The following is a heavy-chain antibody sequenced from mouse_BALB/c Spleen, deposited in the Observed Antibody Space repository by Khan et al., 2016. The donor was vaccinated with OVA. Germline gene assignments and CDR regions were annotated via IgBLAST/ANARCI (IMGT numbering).Heavy chain of an antibody. CDR3: ARQPYYHYNIMDY. CDR1: GFSLTNYG. D-gene: IGHD2-10*01. CDR2: IWSDGST. J-gene: IGHJ4*01. V-gene: IGHV2-6-1*01. Sequence: QVQLKESGPGLAAPSQSLSITCTISGFSLTNYGVHWVRQPPGKGLEWLVVIWSDGSTNYNSVLKSRLTISKDNSQSQVFLKMNSIQTDETAIYVCARQPYYHYNIMDYWGQGTSVTVSS.